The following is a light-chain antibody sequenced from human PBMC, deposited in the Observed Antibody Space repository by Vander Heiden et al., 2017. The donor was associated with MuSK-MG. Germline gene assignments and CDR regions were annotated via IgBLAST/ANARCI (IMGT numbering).Light chain of an antibody. CDR1: QSMTSSH. CDR3: QQCAYSVWT. J-gene: IGKJ1*01. V-gene: IGKV3-20*01. CDR2: DAS. Sequence: EAVLTQSPGTLSLSPGETATLSCRASQSMTSSHLAWYHQRPGQTPRVLIYDASSRATGVPDRFSGNGSGTDFTLTISRLQPEDFGVYYCQQCAYSVWTFGQGTKVEI.